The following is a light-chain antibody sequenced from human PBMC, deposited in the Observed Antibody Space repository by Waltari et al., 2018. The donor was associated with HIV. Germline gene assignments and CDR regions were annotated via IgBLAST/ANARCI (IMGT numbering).Light chain of an antibody. CDR2: DTS. Sequence: QAVVTQEPSLTVSPGGPVTLTCGPSTGAVTSGHYPYWFQQKPGQAPRTLIYDTSNKHSWTPARFSGSLLGGKAALTLSGAQPEDEAEYYCLLSYSGARVVFGGGTKLTVL. CDR1: TGAVTSGHY. V-gene: IGLV7-46*01. J-gene: IGLJ2*01. CDR3: LLSYSGARVV.